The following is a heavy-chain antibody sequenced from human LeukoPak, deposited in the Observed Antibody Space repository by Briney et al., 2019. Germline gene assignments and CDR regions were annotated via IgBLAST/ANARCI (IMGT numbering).Heavy chain of an antibody. CDR1: GGSISSSSYY. CDR2: IVYSGST. V-gene: IGHV4-39*07. CDR3: ARVPSIYGGLSLYFDY. D-gene: IGHD4-23*01. Sequence: PSETLSLTCTVSGGSISSSSYYWGWIRQPPGKGLEWFVFIVYSGSTYSNPSLKSRATISLDTSKNQFSLQLSSVTAADTAVYYCARVPSIYGGLSLYFDYWGQGTLVTVSS. J-gene: IGHJ4*02.